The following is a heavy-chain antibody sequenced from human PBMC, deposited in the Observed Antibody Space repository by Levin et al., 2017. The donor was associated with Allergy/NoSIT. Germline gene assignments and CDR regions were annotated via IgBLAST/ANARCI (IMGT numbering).Heavy chain of an antibody. Sequence: GGSLRLSCTASGFTFSSYAMTWVRQAPGKGLEWVSGISGSGDTTYYADSVKGRFTFSRDNSRNTLYLQMNSLRAEDTAIYYCAKGPDYSPRTGYFDYWGQGTLVTVSS. J-gene: IGHJ4*02. CDR2: ISGSGDTT. V-gene: IGHV3-23*01. D-gene: IGHD2-21*01. CDR3: AKGPDYSPRTGYFDY. CDR1: GFTFSSYA.